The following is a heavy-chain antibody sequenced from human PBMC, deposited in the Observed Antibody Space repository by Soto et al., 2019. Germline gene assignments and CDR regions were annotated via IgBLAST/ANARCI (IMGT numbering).Heavy chain of an antibody. J-gene: IGHJ4*02. Sequence: GGSLRLSCAASGFTFSDYYMSWIRQAPGKGLEWVSYISSSGSTIYYADSVKGRFTISRDNAKNSLYLQMNSLRAEDTAVYYCASSLGRDRKTYYDFWSGYYPPGSLNYWGQGTLVTVSS. D-gene: IGHD3-3*01. CDR3: ASSLGRDRKTYYDFWSGYYPPGSLNY. V-gene: IGHV3-11*01. CDR2: ISSSGSTI. CDR1: GFTFSDYY.